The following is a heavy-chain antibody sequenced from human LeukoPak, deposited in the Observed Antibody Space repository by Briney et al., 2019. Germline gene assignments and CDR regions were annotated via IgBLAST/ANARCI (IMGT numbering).Heavy chain of an antibody. CDR1: GGTFSSYA. Sequence: GASVKVSCKASGGTFSSYAISWVRQAPGQGLEWMGRIIPILGIANYAQRFQGRVTITADKSTSTAYMELSSLRSEDTAVYYCAELPAAGRNFDHWGQGTLVTVSS. J-gene: IGHJ4*02. CDR2: IIPILGIA. V-gene: IGHV1-69*04. D-gene: IGHD6-13*01. CDR3: AELPAAGRNFDH.